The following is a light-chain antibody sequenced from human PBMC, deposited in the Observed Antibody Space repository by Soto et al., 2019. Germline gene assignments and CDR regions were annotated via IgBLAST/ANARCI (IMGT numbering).Light chain of an antibody. J-gene: IGLJ2*01. V-gene: IGLV8-61*01. CDR3: VLYMGSGYVV. CDR1: SGSVSTSYY. Sequence: VVTQEPSFSVSPGRTVTLTCGLSSGSVSTSYYPSWYQQTPGQAPRTLIYSTNTRSSGVPDRFSGSILGNKAALTITGAQADDESDYYCVLYMGSGYVVFGGGTKLTVL. CDR2: STN.